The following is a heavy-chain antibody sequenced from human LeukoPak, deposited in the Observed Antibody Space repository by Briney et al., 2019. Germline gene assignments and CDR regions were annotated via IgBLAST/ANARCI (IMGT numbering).Heavy chain of an antibody. V-gene: IGHV1-2*02. CDR2: INPNSGGT. CDR1: GYTFTGYY. CDR3: ARDREDYYDSSGYHYRDYYYYMDV. J-gene: IGHJ6*03. D-gene: IGHD3-22*01. Sequence: GASVKVSCKASGYTFTGYYMHWVRQAPGQGLEWMGWINPNSGGTNYAQKFQGRVTMTRDTSISTAYMELSRLRSDDTAVYYCARDREDYYDSSGYHYRDYYYYMDVWGKGTTVTVSS.